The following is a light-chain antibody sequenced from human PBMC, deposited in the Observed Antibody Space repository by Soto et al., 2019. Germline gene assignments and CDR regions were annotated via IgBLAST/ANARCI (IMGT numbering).Light chain of an antibody. CDR2: DVS. Sequence: QSALTQPASVSGSPGQSITISCTGTSADVGGYNFVSWYQHHPGKAPKLMIYDVSNRPSGVSDRFSGSKSANTASLTISGLQAEDEADYYCRSYTSSRTHVVFGGGTKLTVL. V-gene: IGLV2-14*03. J-gene: IGLJ2*01. CDR3: RSYTSSRTHVV. CDR1: SADVGGYNF.